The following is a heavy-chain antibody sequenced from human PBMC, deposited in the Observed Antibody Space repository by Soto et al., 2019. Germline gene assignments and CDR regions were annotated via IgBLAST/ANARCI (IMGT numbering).Heavy chain of an antibody. CDR3: ARGTKKQQLVHVY. V-gene: IGHV1-8*01. D-gene: IGHD6-13*01. Sequence: EASVKVSCKASGYTFTSYDINWVRQATGQGLEWMGWMNPNSGNTGYAQKFQGRVTMTRNTSISTAYMELSSLRSEDTAVYYCARGTKKQQLVHVYWGQGTLVTVSS. CDR2: MNPNSGNT. CDR1: GYTFTSYD. J-gene: IGHJ4*02.